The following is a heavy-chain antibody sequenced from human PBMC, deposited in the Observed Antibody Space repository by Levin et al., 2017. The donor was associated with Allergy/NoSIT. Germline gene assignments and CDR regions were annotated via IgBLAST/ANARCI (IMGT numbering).Heavy chain of an antibody. V-gene: IGHV4-39*01. CDR1: GCSISSSSDY. D-gene: IGHD6-19*01. Sequence: SQTLSLTCTKSGCSISSSSDYWGWIRQPPGKGLEWIGSIYYSGNTYYNPSLKSRVTISVDTSTNQFSLKLSSVTAADTAVSYCARLTAVAFPFSCYGMDVWGQGTTVTVSS. CDR3: ARLTAVAFPFSCYGMDV. J-gene: IGHJ6*02. CDR2: IYYSGNT.